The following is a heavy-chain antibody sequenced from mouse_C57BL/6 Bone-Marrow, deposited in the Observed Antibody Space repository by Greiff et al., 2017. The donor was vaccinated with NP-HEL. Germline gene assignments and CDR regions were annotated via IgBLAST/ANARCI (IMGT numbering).Heavy chain of an antibody. D-gene: IGHD2-4*01. V-gene: IGHV5-16*01. J-gene: IGHJ1*03. CDR1: GFTFSDYY. CDR3: ERDCYDYDVGVYCYFDV. Sequence: EVQRVESEGGLVQPGSSMKLSCTASGFTFSDYYMAWVRQVPEKGLEWVAHINYDGSSTYYLDSLKSRFIISRDNAKNILYLQMSSLKSEDTATYYYERDCYDYDVGVYCYFDVWGTGTTVTVSS. CDR2: INYDGSST.